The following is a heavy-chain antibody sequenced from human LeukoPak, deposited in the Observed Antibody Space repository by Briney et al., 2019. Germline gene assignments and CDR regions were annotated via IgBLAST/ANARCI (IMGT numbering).Heavy chain of an antibody. CDR2: IVGSSTII. D-gene: IGHD3-22*01. Sequence: PGGSLRLSCAASGFGFSSYSMSWVRQAPGKGLEWLSYIVGSSTIIYYADSVKGRFTISRDNAQNSLYLQMNSLRAEDTAIYYCATSRDSSGYFFVNYFDNWGQGTLVTVSP. J-gene: IGHJ4*02. CDR1: GFGFSSYS. V-gene: IGHV3-48*01. CDR3: ATSRDSSGYFFVNYFDN.